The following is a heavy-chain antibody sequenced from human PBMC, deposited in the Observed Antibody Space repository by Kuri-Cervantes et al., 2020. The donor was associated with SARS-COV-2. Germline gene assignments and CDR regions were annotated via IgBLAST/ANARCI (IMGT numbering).Heavy chain of an antibody. Sequence: GESLKISCAASGFTFSSYTMNWVRQAPGKGLECVSSISSDSASIYYADSVKGRFSISRDNAKNSLFLQMNSLRAEDTAVYYCGTTSSGRGYWGQGTLVTVSS. J-gene: IGHJ4*02. D-gene: IGHD6-19*01. CDR3: GTTSSGRGY. V-gene: IGHV3-21*01. CDR2: ISSDSASI. CDR1: GFTFSSYT.